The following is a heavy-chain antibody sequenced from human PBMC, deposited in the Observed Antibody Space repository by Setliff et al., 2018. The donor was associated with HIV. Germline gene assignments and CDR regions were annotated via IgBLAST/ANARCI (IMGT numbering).Heavy chain of an antibody. J-gene: IGHJ3*02. V-gene: IGHV3-74*01. CDR2: VNNDGTDT. CDR1: GFTFNSYW. Sequence: PGGSLRLSCVASGFTFNSYWMYWVRQAPGKGLVCVSRVNNDGTDTIYADSVKGRFTISRDNAKSTVYLQMGSLSADDTAVYYCARGEFNHAFDIWGQGTMVTVSS. CDR3: ARGEFNHAFDI.